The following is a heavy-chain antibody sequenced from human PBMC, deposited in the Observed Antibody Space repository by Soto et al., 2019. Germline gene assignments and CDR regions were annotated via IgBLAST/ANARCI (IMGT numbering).Heavy chain of an antibody. CDR3: ARDLGLGLEYSSSPRSYYSMDV. D-gene: IGHD6-6*01. CDR1: GFTFSDYY. J-gene: IGHJ6*02. V-gene: IGHV3-11*01. Sequence: QVQLVESGGGLVKPGGSLRLSCAASGFTFSDYYMNWIRQAPGKGLEWVSYITSSGRTTYYADSVKGRFTISRDNAKNSLYLEMNSLRAEDTAVYYCARDLGLGLEYSSSPRSYYSMDVWGQGTTVTVSS. CDR2: ITSSGRTT.